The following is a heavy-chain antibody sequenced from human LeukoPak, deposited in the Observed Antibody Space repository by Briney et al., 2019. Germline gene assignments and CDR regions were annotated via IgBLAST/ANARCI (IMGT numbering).Heavy chain of an antibody. J-gene: IGHJ5*02. Sequence: GGSLRLSCAASGFTFSSYSMNWVRQAPGKVLEWVSSISSSSSYIYYADSVKGRFTISRDNAKNSLYLQMNSLRAEDTAVYYCASPAIAGQNWFDPWGQGTLVTVSS. CDR1: GFTFSSYS. V-gene: IGHV3-21*01. CDR3: ASPAIAGQNWFDP. CDR2: ISSSSSYI. D-gene: IGHD6-13*01.